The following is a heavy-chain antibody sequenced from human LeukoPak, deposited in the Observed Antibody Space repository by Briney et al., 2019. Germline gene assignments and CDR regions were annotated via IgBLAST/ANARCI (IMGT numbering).Heavy chain of an antibody. J-gene: IGHJ4*02. Sequence: GGSLRLSCAASGFTFSTYWMHWVRQAPGKGLVWVSRINSDGSSTIYADSVKGRFTISRDNANNTLYLQMNSLRAEDTAVYFCARVRRDGYNLFFDYWGQGTLVTVAS. CDR2: INSDGSST. V-gene: IGHV3-74*01. CDR1: GFTFSTYW. CDR3: ARVRRDGYNLFFDY. D-gene: IGHD5-24*01.